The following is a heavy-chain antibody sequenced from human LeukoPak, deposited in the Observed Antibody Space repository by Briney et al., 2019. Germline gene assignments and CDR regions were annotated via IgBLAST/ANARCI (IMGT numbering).Heavy chain of an antibody. D-gene: IGHD6-13*01. V-gene: IGHV4-34*01. Sequence: SETLSLTCAVNGGSFSGYYWNWIRHPPGKGLELIGDITHTGSTNDNPSLAGRVTVSVDTSKNQFSLSLASVTAADTALYYCARGSPAADDAFDIWGQGTLVTVSS. CDR1: GGSFSGYY. CDR3: ARGSPAADDAFDI. CDR2: ITHTGST. J-gene: IGHJ3*02.